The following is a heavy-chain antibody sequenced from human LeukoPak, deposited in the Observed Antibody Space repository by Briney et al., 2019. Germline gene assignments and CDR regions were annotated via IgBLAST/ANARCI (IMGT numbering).Heavy chain of an antibody. CDR3: ARETLPIPFDY. CDR1: GGSFSGYH. Sequence: SETLPLTCAVYGGSFSGYHWSWIRQPPGKGLEWIGEINHSGSTNYNPSLKSRVTISVDTSKNQFSLKLSSVTAADTAVYYCARETLPIPFDYWGQGTLVTVSS. J-gene: IGHJ4*02. D-gene: IGHD2-15*01. V-gene: IGHV4-34*01. CDR2: INHSGST.